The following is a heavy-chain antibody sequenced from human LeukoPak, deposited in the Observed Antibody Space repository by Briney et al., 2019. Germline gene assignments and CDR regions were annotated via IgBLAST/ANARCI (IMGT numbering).Heavy chain of an antibody. J-gene: IGHJ3*01. D-gene: IGHD2-15*01. V-gene: IGHV1-69*01. CDR2: IIPIFGTA. CDR3: VCVVAEGKANRVNDAFDL. CDR1: GGTFSSYA. Sequence: SVKVSCKASGGTFSSYAISWVRQAPGQGLEWMGGIIPIFGTANYAQKFQGRVTITADESTSPAYMELSSLRSEDTAVYYCVCVVAEGKANRVNDAFDLWGQGTMVTVSS.